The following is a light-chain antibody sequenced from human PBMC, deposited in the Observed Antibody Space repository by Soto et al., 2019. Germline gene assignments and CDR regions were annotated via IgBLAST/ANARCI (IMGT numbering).Light chain of an antibody. Sequence: QSALTQPATVSGSPGQSITITCTGTSLDVGDYNYVSWYQQHPGKAPKLMIYEVSNRPSGVSNRFSGSKSGNTASLTISGLQAEDEADYYCSSYTSSSTLDVFGTGTKVTVL. CDR1: SLDVGDYNY. J-gene: IGLJ1*01. V-gene: IGLV2-14*01. CDR3: SSYTSSSTLDV. CDR2: EVS.